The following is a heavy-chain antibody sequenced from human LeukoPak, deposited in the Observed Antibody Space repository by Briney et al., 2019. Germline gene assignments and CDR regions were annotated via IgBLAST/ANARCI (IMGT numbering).Heavy chain of an antibody. D-gene: IGHD4-17*01. CDR1: GFSFSNSY. J-gene: IGHJ4*02. V-gene: IGHV3-7*01. Sequence: GGSLRPSCGTSGFSFSNSYMSWVRQGPGQGLEWVATIWPDGSEKKYMDSLRDRFTISRDNARDLLFLQMNNLSVEDTAVCFCARLLGFVTTFDYWGQGALVTVSS. CDR2: IWPDGSEK. CDR3: ARLLGFVTTFDY.